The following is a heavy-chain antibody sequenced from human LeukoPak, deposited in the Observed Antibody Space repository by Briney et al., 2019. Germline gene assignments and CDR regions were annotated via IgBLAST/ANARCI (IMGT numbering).Heavy chain of an antibody. CDR1: GGSIRNYY. Sequence: PSETLSLTCTVSGGSIRNYYWSWIRQPPGKGLEWIGYIYSSGSTNYNPSLKSRVSISVDTSKNQFSLKLTSVTAADTAVYYCARDQDYYGSGSYGPDHWGQGVLVTVSS. CDR2: IYSSGST. J-gene: IGHJ5*02. CDR3: ARDQDYYGSGSYGPDH. D-gene: IGHD3-10*01. V-gene: IGHV4-4*08.